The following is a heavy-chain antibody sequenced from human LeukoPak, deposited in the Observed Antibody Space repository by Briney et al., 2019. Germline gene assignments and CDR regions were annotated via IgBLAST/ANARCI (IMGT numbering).Heavy chain of an antibody. CDR2: INHSGST. D-gene: IGHD6-6*01. V-gene: IGHV4-34*01. CDR3: ARGPYSSSSYYFDY. Sequence: PSETLSLTCAVYGGSFSGYYWSWIRQPPGKGLEWIGEINHSGSTNYNPSLKSRVTISVDTSKNQFSLKLSSVTAADTAVYYCARGPYSSSSYYFDYWGQGTLVTVSS. J-gene: IGHJ4*02. CDR1: GGSFSGYY.